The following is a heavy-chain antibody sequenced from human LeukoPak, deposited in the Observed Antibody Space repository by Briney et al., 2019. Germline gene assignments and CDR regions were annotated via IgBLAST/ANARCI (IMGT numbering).Heavy chain of an antibody. D-gene: IGHD2-21*01. CDR1: GYTFTGYY. J-gene: IGHJ4*02. CDR3: ARTAYCGGDCLPYYFDY. V-gene: IGHV1-2*02. Sequence: GASVTVSFKASGYTFTGYYMHGVRQAPGQGPEWMGWINPNSGGTNYAQKFQGRVTMTRDTSISTAYMELSKLRSDDTAVYYCARTAYCGGDCLPYYFDYWGQGTLVTVSS. CDR2: INPNSGGT.